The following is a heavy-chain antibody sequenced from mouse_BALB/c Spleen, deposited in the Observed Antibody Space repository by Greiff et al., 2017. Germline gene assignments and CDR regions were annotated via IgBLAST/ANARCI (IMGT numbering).Heavy chain of an antibody. D-gene: IGHD2-4*01. V-gene: IGHV5-6*02. CDR1: GFTFSSYG. CDR2: ISSGGSYT. J-gene: IGHJ2*01. Sequence: DVKLVESGGDLVKPGGSLKLSCAASGFTFSSYGMSWVRQTPDKRLEWVATISSGGSYTYYPDSVKGRFTISRDNAKNTLYLQMSSLRSEDTAMYYCAREWGITTPYYFDYWGQGTTLTVSS. CDR3: AREWGITTPYYFDY.